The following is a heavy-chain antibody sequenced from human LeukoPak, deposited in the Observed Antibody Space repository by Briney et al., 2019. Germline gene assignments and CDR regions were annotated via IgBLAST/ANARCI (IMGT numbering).Heavy chain of an antibody. D-gene: IGHD3-22*01. CDR3: AKDYYGSPFYYMDV. CDR1: GFIFSNYA. V-gene: IGHV3-23*01. Sequence: PGGSLRLSCAASGFIFSNYAMSWVRQAPGKGLEWVSGISSSGGSTYYAASVKGRFTISRDNSQNTLYLQMNSLRAEDTAVYYCAKDYYGSPFYYMDVWGKGTTVTVSS. J-gene: IGHJ6*03. CDR2: ISSSGGST.